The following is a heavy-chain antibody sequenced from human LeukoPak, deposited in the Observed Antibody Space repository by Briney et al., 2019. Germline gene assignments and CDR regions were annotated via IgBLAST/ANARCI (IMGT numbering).Heavy chain of an antibody. Sequence: AGSLRLSCAAPGFTFSSHAMSWVRQAPGKGLEWVSGISCSGGTSYYADSVKCRFTISRDNSKNTLYLQMNRLRAEDTAVYYYAKDRLVHDYWGQGTLVTVSS. D-gene: IGHD6-19*01. CDR3: AKDRLVHDY. CDR1: GFTFSSHA. V-gene: IGHV3-23*01. CDR2: ISCSGGTS. J-gene: IGHJ4*02.